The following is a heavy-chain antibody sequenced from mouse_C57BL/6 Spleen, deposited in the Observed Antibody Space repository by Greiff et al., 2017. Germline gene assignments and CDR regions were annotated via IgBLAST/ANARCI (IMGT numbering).Heavy chain of an antibody. Sequence: VQLQQSGAELARPGASVKLSCKASGYTFTSYGISWVKQRTGQGLEWIGEIYPRSGNTYYNEKFKGKATMTADKSSSTAYMELRSLTSEDSAVYFCARRVPGGGDAMDYWGQGTSVTVSS. CDR1: GYTFTSYG. J-gene: IGHJ4*01. CDR2: IYPRSGNT. V-gene: IGHV1-81*01. CDR3: ARRVPGGGDAMDY.